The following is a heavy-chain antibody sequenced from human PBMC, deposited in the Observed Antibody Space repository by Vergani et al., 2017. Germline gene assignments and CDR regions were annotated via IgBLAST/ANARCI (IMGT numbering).Heavy chain of an antibody. CDR1: GFTVSSNS. V-gene: IGHV3-53*02. D-gene: IGHD6-13*01. CDR2: FYRGGST. J-gene: IGHJ3*02. Sequence: EVQLVETGGGLIQPGGSLRLSCAASGFTVSSNSMTWVRQAPGKGLECVSGFYRGGSTYYADSVKGRFTISRDNSKNTLYLQMNSRRAEDTAVYYCARGGQQLVFGAFDIWGQGTMVIVSS. CDR3: ARGGQQLVFGAFDI.